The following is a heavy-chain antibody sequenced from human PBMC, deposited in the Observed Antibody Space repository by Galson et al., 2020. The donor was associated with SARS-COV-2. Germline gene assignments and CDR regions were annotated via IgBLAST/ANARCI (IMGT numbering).Heavy chain of an antibody. Sequence: SETLSLTCAVYGGSFSGYYWSWIRQPPGKGLEWIGEINHSGSTTYNPSLKSRATISVDTSKNQFSLKLSYVTAADTAVYYCAGCAVDNEAFDIWGQGTMVTVSS. CDR3: AGCAVDNEAFDI. V-gene: IGHV4-34*01. J-gene: IGHJ3*02. D-gene: IGHD5-12*01. CDR1: GGSFSGYY. CDR2: INHSGST.